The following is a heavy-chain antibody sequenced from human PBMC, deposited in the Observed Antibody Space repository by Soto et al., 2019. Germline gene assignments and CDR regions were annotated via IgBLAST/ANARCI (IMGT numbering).Heavy chain of an antibody. V-gene: IGHV1-2*04. CDR1: GYTFTGYY. D-gene: IGHD3-9*01. CDR2: INPNSGGT. J-gene: IGHJ4*02. CDR3: AREGFRILTGYYSY. Sequence: ASLKVSCKASGYTFTGYYMHWVRQAPGQGLEWMGWINPNSGGTNYAQKFQGWVTMTRDTSISTAYMELSRLRSDDTAVYYCAREGFRILTGYYSYWGQGTLVTVSS.